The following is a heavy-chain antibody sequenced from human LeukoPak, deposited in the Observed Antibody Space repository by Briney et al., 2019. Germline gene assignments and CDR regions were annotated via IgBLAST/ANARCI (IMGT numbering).Heavy chain of an antibody. CDR2: INHSGST. CDR3: ARGGYGSV. CDR1: GGSFSGYY. J-gene: IGHJ4*02. D-gene: IGHD5-24*01. V-gene: IGHV4-34*01. Sequence: PSGTLSLTCAVYGGSFSGYYWSWIRQPPGKGLEWIGEINHSGSTNYNPSLKSRVTISVDTSKNQFSLKLSSVTAADTAVYYCARGGYGSVWGQGTLVTVSS.